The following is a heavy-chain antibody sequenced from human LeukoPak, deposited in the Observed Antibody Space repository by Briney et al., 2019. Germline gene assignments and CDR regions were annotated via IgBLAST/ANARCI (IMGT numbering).Heavy chain of an antibody. J-gene: IGHJ6*02. Sequence: GGSLRLSCAASGFTFDDYAMHWVRQAPGKGLEWVSGISWNSGSIGYADSVKGRFTISRDNAKNSLYLQMNSLRAEDTALYYCAKDLGPGWDFDWLSHPDYGMDVWGQGTTVTVSS. CDR1: GFTFDDYA. D-gene: IGHD3-9*01. CDR2: ISWNSGSI. V-gene: IGHV3-9*01. CDR3: AKDLGPGWDFDWLSHPDYGMDV.